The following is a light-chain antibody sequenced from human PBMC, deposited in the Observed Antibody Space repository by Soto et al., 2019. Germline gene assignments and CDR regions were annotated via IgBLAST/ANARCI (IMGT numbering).Light chain of an antibody. J-gene: IGLJ1*01. CDR1: SRDIGFYNY. CDR3: SSYTNTGTLYV. CDR2: EVA. V-gene: IGLV2-14*01. Sequence: QSALTQPASVSGSPGQSITLSCTGTSRDIGFYNYVSWYQQHPGKAPKLMIYEVAKRPSGVSSRFSGSKSGNTASLTISGLQAEDEADYHCSSYTNTGTLYVFGTGTKVTVL.